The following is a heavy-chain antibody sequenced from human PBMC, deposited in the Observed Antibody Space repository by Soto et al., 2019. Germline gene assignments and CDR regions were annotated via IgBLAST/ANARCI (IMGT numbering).Heavy chain of an antibody. Sequence: HVHLQESGPGVVKASETLSLTCSLSGGSTSGKYWRWIRQSAGQGLECIGRIYSSRRTHYNPSLGSRGYMSVSPNTFSLRLHSVSATYTCVYCFGGEFAVKMVFGDWYLHLWGRGTKVAVS. CDR2: IYSSRRT. CDR3: GGEFAVKMVFGDWYLHL. CDR1: GGSTSGKY. V-gene: IGHV4-4*07. J-gene: IGHJ2*01. D-gene: IGHD2-21*01.